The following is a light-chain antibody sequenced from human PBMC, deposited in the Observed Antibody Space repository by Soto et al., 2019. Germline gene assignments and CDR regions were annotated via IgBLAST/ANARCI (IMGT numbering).Light chain of an antibody. CDR1: QSLVYSDGNTY. Sequence: DVVMTQSPLSLPVTLGQPASISCRSSQSLVYSDGNTYLSWFHQRPGQSPRRLIYKVSDRDSGVPDRFSGSGSGTDFTLTIRRVEAEDVGVYDCEQGTRWPLTFGAGPKVEIK. V-gene: IGKV2-30*01. J-gene: IGKJ4*01. CDR2: KVS. CDR3: EQGTRWPLT.